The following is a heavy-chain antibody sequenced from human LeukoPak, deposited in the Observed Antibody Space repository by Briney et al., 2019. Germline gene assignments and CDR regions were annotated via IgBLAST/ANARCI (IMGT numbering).Heavy chain of an antibody. Sequence: ASVKVSCKASGYTFTSYGISWVRQAPGQGLEWMGWISAYNGNTNYAQKLRGRVTMTTDTSTSTAYMELRSLRSDDTAVYYCARGPAYSSSWYIRISEFPRQFDPWGQGTLVTVSS. CDR2: ISAYNGNT. J-gene: IGHJ5*02. D-gene: IGHD6-13*01. V-gene: IGHV1-18*01. CDR1: GYTFTSYG. CDR3: ARGPAYSSSWYIRISEFPRQFDP.